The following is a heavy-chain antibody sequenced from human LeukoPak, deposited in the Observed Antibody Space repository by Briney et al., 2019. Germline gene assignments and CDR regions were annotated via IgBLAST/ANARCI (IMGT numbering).Heavy chain of an antibody. J-gene: IGHJ3*02. CDR3: ARDDKMDSDYYGSGSGAFDI. V-gene: IGHV1-18*01. Sequence: ASVKVSCKASGYTFTSYGISWVRQAPGQGLEWMGWISAYNGKINYAQKLQGRVTMTTDTSTSTAYMELRSLRSDDTAVYYCARDDKMDSDYYGSGSGAFDIWGQGTMVTVSS. CDR1: GYTFTSYG. D-gene: IGHD3-10*01. CDR2: ISAYNGKI.